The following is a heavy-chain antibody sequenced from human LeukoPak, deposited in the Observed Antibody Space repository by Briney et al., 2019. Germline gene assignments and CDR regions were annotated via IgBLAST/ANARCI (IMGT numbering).Heavy chain of an antibody. CDR1: AFTFSDYW. Sequence: GGSLRLSCAASAFTFSDYWMLWVRQVPGKGLVWVSHINSDGSRTAYADSVKGRFTISRDNAKNTLYLQMNSLRAEDTAVYYCARANNWNTCDAFDIWGQGTMVTVSS. CDR2: INSDGSRT. V-gene: IGHV3-74*01. CDR3: ARANNWNTCDAFDI. D-gene: IGHD1-20*01. J-gene: IGHJ3*02.